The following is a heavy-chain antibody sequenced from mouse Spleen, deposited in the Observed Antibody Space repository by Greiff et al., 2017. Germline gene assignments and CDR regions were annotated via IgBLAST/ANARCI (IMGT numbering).Heavy chain of an antibody. J-gene: IGHJ2*01. V-gene: IGHV1-69*02. CDR2: IDPSDSYT. CDR1: GYTFTSYW. Sequence: QVQLQQPGAELVKPGASVKLSCKASGYTFTSYWMHWVKQRPGQGLEWIGEIDPSDSYTNYNQKFKGKATLTVDKSSSTAYMQLSSLTSEDSAVYYCALPDYWGQGTTLTVSS. D-gene: IGHD5-5*01. CDR3: ALPDY.